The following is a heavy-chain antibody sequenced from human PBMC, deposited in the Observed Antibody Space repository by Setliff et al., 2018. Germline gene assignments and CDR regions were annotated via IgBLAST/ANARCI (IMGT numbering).Heavy chain of an antibody. CDR3: VRARAVIISAAFDL. CDR1: GFTFRHYV. CDR2: ISTGSTTM. Sequence: GESLTISCAASGFTFRHYVMHWVRQAPGKGLEWVSYISTGSTTMYYGDSVKGRFTISRDNGKNSLFLQMTSLRVEDTAVYYCVRARAVIISAAFDLWGLGTAVTVSS. D-gene: IGHD6-6*01. V-gene: IGHV3-48*01. J-gene: IGHJ3*01.